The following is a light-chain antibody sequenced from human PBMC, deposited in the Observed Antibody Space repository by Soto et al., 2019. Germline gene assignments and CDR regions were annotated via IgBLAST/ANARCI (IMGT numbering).Light chain of an antibody. Sequence: QSVLAQPASVSGPPGQSITISCTGTSSDVGAYNYVSWYQHHPGKAPRLAIYDVTNRPSGISDRFSGSKSGNTASLTISGLLAEDEADYYCTSYTSTSTYVFGTGTKVTVL. V-gene: IGLV2-14*01. J-gene: IGLJ1*01. CDR1: SSDVGAYNY. CDR3: TSYTSTSTYV. CDR2: DVT.